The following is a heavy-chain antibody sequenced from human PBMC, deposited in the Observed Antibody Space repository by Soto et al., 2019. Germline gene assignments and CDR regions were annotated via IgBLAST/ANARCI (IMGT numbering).Heavy chain of an antibody. D-gene: IGHD3-10*01. CDR2: IYYSGST. J-gene: IGHJ5*02. CDR3: ARHEPYYYGPGWFDP. CDR1: GGSISSYY. V-gene: IGHV4-59*08. Sequence: PSETLSLTCTVSGGSISSYYWSWIRQPPGKGLEWIGYIYYSGSTNYNPSLKSRVTISVDTSKNQFSLKLISVTAADTAVYYCARHEPYYYGPGWFDPWGQGTLVTVSS.